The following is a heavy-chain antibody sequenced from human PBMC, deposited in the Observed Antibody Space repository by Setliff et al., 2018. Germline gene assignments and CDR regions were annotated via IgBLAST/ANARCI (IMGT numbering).Heavy chain of an antibody. V-gene: IGHV1-46*01. J-gene: IGHJ4*02. CDR2: INTGGGSA. CDR1: GYSFTRYY. Sequence: ASVKVSCKTSGYSFTRYYMHWVRQAPGQGLEWMGIINTGGGSASYAQKFQGRVTMTSDTSTSTVYMEVNSVTSDDTAMYFCARLVRYCTTTTCQSVPGAEVWGQGTLVTVSS. CDR3: ARLVRYCTTTTCQSVPGAEV. D-gene: IGHD2-8*01.